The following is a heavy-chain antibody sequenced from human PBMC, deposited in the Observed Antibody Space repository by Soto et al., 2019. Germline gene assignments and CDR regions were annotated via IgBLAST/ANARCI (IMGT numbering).Heavy chain of an antibody. CDR3: ARGGGFDSFDY. CDR1: CGSLIGYD. CDR2: INHIVTT. J-gene: IGHJ4*02. V-gene: IGHV4-34*10. Sequence: PSGNLSLTDAGYCGSLIGYDWSWIRQPPGKGLEWIGDINHIVTTFYNPSFESRLTLSIDRTKNQFSLNLKSMSAADRAVYFCARGGGFDSFDYWGQGILVTVSS. D-gene: IGHD3-10*01.